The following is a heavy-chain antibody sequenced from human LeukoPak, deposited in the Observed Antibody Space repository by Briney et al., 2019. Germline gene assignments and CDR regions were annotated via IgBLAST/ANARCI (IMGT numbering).Heavy chain of an antibody. CDR2: VAYSGST. D-gene: IGHD2/OR15-2a*01. CDR3: ARTVSDYYFNA. Sequence: PSETLSLTCTVSGGSINSYYWSWIRQPPGKGLEWIGYVAYSGSTNYNPSLKSRVTISLDTSKNQFSLKLSSVTAADAAVYYCARTVSDYYFNAWGPGTLVTVSS. CDR1: GGSINSYY. V-gene: IGHV4-59*01. J-gene: IGHJ5*02.